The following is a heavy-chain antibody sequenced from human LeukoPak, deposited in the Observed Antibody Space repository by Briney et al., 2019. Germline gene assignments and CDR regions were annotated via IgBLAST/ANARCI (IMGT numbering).Heavy chain of an antibody. V-gene: IGHV3-74*01. CDR1: GFTFSSYW. Sequence: GGSLRLSCAASGFTFSSYWMSWVRQAPGKGLMWVSQINSDGSATSCADPVKGRCTISRDNAKNTLYLQMNSLRAEDTAVYYCAQSGGMDVWGQGTTVIVSS. CDR3: AQSGGMDV. J-gene: IGHJ6*02. CDR2: INSDGSAT.